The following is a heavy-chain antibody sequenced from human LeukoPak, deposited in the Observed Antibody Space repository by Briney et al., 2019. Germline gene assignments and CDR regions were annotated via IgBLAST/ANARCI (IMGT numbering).Heavy chain of an antibody. CDR3: ARDWWENWNYDYYYMDV. J-gene: IGHJ6*03. Sequence: SETLSPTCTVSGGSISSYYWSWIRQPAGKGLEWIGRIYTSGSTNYNPSLKSRVTMSVDTSKNQFSLKLSSVTAADTAVYYCARDWWENWNYDYYYMDVWGKGTTVTVSS. CDR2: IYTSGST. D-gene: IGHD1-1*01. V-gene: IGHV4-4*07. CDR1: GGSISSYY.